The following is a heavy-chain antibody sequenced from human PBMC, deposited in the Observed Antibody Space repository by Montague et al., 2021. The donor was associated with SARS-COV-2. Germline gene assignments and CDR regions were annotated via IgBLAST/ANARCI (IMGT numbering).Heavy chain of an antibody. CDR1: GGSISSGGYY. D-gene: IGHD2-15*01. V-gene: IGHV4-39*07. CDR2: INHSGST. Sequence: SETLSLTCTVSGGSISSGGYYWSWIRQPPGKGLEWIGEINHSGSTNYNPSLKSRVTISVDTSKNQFSLKLSSVTAADTAVCYCARGSGCSGGSCYSEWDPYYYYGMGAWGQGTTVTVSS. J-gene: IGHJ6*02. CDR3: ARGSGCSGGSCYSEWDPYYYYGMGA.